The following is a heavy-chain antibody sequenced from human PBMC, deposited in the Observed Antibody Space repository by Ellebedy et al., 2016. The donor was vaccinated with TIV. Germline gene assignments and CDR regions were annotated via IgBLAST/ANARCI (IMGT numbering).Heavy chain of an antibody. CDR1: GVSFSGYY. CDR3: ASTKIDAFDL. D-gene: IGHD2-8*01. Sequence: SQTLSLTCAVYGVSFSGYYWTWIRQPPGRGLEWIGEINHRGSTNYNPSLKSRVTISLDTSKNQFSLRLSSVTAADTAVYYCASTKIDAFDLWGPGTMVTVSS. J-gene: IGHJ3*01. V-gene: IGHV4-34*01. CDR2: INHRGST.